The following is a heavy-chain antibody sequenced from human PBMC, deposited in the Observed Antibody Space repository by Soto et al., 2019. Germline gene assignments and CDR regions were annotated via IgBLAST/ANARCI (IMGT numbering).Heavy chain of an antibody. CDR1: GGTFSSYA. J-gene: IGHJ5*02. V-gene: IGHV1-69*13. CDR3: AREGYSSGSLYNWFDP. D-gene: IGHD6-19*01. Sequence: SVKVSCKASGGTFSSYAISWVRQAPGQGLEWMGGIIPIFGTANYAQKFQGRVTITADESTSTAYMELSSLRSEDTAVYYCAREGYSSGSLYNWFDPWGQGTLVTVSS. CDR2: IIPIFGTA.